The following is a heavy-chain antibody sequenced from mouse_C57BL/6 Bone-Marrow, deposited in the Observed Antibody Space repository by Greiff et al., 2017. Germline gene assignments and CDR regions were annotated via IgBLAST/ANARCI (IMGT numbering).Heavy chain of an antibody. J-gene: IGHJ2*01. D-gene: IGHD1-1*01. V-gene: IGHV1-19*01. CDR3: ARGRYYYGSSYNY. CDR2: INPYNGGT. Sequence: EVQLQQSGPVLVKPGASVKMSCKASGYTFTDYYMNWVKQSHGKSLEWIGVINPYNGGTSYNQKFKGKATFPVDKSSSTAYMELNSLTSENSAVYYCARGRYYYGSSYNYWGQGTTLTVSS. CDR1: GYTFTDYY.